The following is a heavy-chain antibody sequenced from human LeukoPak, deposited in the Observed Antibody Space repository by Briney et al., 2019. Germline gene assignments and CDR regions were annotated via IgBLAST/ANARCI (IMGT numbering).Heavy chain of an antibody. J-gene: IGHJ3*02. CDR2: INHSGSI. D-gene: IGHD3-10*01. CDR1: GGSFSGYY. CDR3: ARGRGLLLWFGEPPPRFDI. Sequence: SETLSLTCAVYGGSFSGYYWSWIRQPPGKGLEWIGEINHSGSINYNPSLKSRVTISVDTSKNQFSLKLSSVTAADTAVYYCARGRGLLLWFGEPPPRFDIWGQGTMVTVSS. V-gene: IGHV4-34*01.